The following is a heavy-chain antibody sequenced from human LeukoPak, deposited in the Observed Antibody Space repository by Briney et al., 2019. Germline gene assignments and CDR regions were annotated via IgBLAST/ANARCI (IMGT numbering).Heavy chain of an antibody. V-gene: IGHV4-34*01. Sequence: PSETLSLTCAVYGWTFNDYYWDWVRQPPGKGLEWIAEINARGDTNYNPSLKSRVTISVDSSKNQFSLTLTSMIAADTAIYYCARGQVPAARGYNWFDPWGQGTLVTVSS. J-gene: IGHJ5*02. D-gene: IGHD2-2*01. CDR3: ARGQVPAARGYNWFDP. CDR2: INARGDT. CDR1: GWTFNDYY.